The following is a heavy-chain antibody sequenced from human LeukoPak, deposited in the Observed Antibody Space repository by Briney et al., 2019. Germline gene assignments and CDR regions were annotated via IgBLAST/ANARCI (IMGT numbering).Heavy chain of an antibody. CDR3: AKDVRPSQDGSAYYYVY. CDR2: ISGSGGTT. Sequence: AWSLRLSCASSGFTFSSYALTWVRQAPAKGLEWVSTISGSGGTTYYADSVKGRFTISRDNSSTTLYLQINSPGGEGRAVYYGAKDVRPSQDGSAYYYVYWGQGTLGTVSS. D-gene: IGHD3-22*01. V-gene: IGHV3-23*01. J-gene: IGHJ4*02. CDR1: GFTFSSYA.